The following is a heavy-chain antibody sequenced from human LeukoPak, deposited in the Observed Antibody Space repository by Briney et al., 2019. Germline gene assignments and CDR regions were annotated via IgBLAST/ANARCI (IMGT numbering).Heavy chain of an antibody. CDR2: IKQDGSEK. CDR3: ARVPMIAARPRYFQH. V-gene: IGHV3-7*01. J-gene: IGHJ1*01. Sequence: PGGSLRLSCAASGFTFSSYWMSWVRQAPGKGLEWEANIKQDGSEKYYVDSVKGRFTISRDNAKNSLYLQMNSLRAEDTAVYYCARVPMIAARPRYFQHWGQGTLVTVSS. D-gene: IGHD6-6*01. CDR1: GFTFSSYW.